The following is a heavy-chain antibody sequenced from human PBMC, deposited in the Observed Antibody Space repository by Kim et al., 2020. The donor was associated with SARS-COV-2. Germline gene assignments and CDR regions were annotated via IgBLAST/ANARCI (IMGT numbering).Heavy chain of an antibody. CDR3: ARERDGYSIGAPALGY. CDR2: INQFGDS. CDR1: GGSFSAFY. Sequence: SETLSLTCGFSGGSFSAFYWAWIRQSPGKGLEWIGAINQFGDSKYTSSLKGRISISVDTSRKLFSLTLRSVTAADTATYYCARERDGYSIGAPALGYWGQGTPVTVSS. V-gene: IGHV4-34*10. D-gene: IGHD3-22*01. J-gene: IGHJ4*02.